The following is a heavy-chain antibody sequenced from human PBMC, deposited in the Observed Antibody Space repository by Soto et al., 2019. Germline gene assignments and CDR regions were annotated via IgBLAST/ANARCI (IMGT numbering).Heavy chain of an antibody. CDR1: GGSFSGYF. V-gene: IGHV4-34*01. J-gene: IGHJ4*02. Sequence: QVQLQQWGAGLLKPSETMSLTCAVSGGSFSGYFWSWIRQPPGKGLEWIGEINHSGSTYYNPSLASRVTVVGDTSRGTFALRLRSVTAADTAVDFCTSGRGCGHFPPPFGYRGQGTLVTVSS. D-gene: IGHD3-3*02. CDR2: INHSGST. CDR3: TSGRGCGHFPPPFGY.